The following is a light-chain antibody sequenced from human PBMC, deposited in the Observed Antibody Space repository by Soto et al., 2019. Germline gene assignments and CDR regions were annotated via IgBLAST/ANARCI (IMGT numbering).Light chain of an antibody. CDR2: RAS. Sequence: EIVMTQSPATLSVSPGERATLSCTASHYVYSNVAWFQQRPGQAPRLLIYRASTRATGTPARFSGSGSGTEFPLTINSLQSEDFALYYCQQYHNLWTFGQGTEVEIK. J-gene: IGKJ1*01. CDR1: HYVYSN. CDR3: QQYHNLWT. V-gene: IGKV3-15*01.